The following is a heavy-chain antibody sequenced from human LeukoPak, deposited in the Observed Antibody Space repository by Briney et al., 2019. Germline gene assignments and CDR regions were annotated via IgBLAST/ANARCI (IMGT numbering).Heavy chain of an antibody. J-gene: IGHJ4*02. Sequence: PGGSLRLSCAASGFTFSSYSMNWVRQAPGKGRECVSSISSSSRYIYYGDSVKGRFTISRDNAKNSLYLQINSLRAEDTAVYYCARRYCSGGSCYCDYGGQGTLVTVST. D-gene: IGHD2-15*01. CDR3: ARRYCSGGSCYCDY. V-gene: IGHV3-21*01. CDR2: ISSSSRYI. CDR1: GFTFSSYS.